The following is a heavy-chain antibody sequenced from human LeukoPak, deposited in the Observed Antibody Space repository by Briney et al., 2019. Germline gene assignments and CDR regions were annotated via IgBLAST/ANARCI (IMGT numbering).Heavy chain of an antibody. CDR2: ISPSSGSR. V-gene: IGHV1-46*01. CDR1: GFTFSSCA. J-gene: IGHJ4*02. Sequence: PGRSLRLSCAASGFTFSSCAMHWVRQAPGKGLEWMGIISPSSGSRIYAQRFQGRVTLTSDTSTSTFYMELSSLRSEDTGVYQCARDTEWAPDYWGQGTLVTVSS. D-gene: IGHD1-26*01. CDR3: ARDTEWAPDY.